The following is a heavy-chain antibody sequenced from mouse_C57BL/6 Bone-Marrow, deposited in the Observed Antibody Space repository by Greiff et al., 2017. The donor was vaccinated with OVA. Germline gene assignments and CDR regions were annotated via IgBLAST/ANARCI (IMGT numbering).Heavy chain of an antibody. Sequence: EVMLVESGPGLAKPSQTLSLTCSVTGYSITSDYWNWIRKFPGNKLEYMGYISYSGSTYYNPSLKSRISITRDTSKNQYYLQLNSVTTEDTATYYCARFLFDYYGSSYGAMDYWGQGTSVTVSS. D-gene: IGHD1-1*01. CDR3: ARFLFDYYGSSYGAMDY. J-gene: IGHJ4*01. CDR1: GYSITSDY. CDR2: ISYSGST. V-gene: IGHV3-8*01.